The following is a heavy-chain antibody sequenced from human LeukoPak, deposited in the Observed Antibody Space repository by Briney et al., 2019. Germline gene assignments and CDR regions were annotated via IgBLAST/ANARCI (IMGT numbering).Heavy chain of an antibody. CDR1: GGSFSGYY. CDR3: ARGPQEPANEAYCGGDCSLAPDFDY. Sequence: SETLSLTCAVYGGSFSGYYWSWIRQPPGKGLEWIGEINHSGSTNYNPSLKSRVTISVDTSKNQFSLKLSSVTAADTAVYYCARGPQEPANEAYCGGDCSLAPDFDYWGQGTLVTVST. J-gene: IGHJ4*02. V-gene: IGHV4-34*01. D-gene: IGHD2-21*02. CDR2: INHSGST.